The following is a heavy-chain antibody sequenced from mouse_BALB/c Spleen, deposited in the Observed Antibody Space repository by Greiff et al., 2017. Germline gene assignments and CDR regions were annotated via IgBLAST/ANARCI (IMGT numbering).Heavy chain of an antibody. V-gene: IGHV5-9-3*01. D-gene: IGHD3-3*01. CDR2: ISSGGSYT. CDR1: GFTFSSYA. Sequence: EVQGVESGGGLVKPGGSLKLSCAASGFTFSSYAMSWVRQTPEKRLEWVATISSGGSYTYYPDSVKGRFTISRDNAKNTLYLQMSSLRSEDTAMYYCARQALCDYWGEGTTLTVSS. CDR3: ARQALCDY. J-gene: IGHJ2*01.